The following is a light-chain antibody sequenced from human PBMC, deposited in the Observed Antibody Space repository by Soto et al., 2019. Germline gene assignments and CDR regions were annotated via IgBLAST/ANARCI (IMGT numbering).Light chain of an antibody. CDR1: TSNIGAPYD. V-gene: IGLV1-40*01. Sequence: SVLTQPPTESAAPWQRVSISCTRSTSNIGAPYDVHWYQHLPGTAPKLLIYGDNNRPSGVPDRFSGSKSGTSDSLAITRLQAEDEADYYCQSYDISLHNYVFGTGTKVTVL. J-gene: IGLJ1*01. CDR3: QSYDISLHNYV. CDR2: GDN.